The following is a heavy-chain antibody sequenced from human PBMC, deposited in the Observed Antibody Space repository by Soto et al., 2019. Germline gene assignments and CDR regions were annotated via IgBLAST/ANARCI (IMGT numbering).Heavy chain of an antibody. J-gene: IGHJ4*02. D-gene: IGHD6-19*01. V-gene: IGHV1-2*04. CDR1: GYTFTGYY. CDR3: ARRPRRSGWSYYFDY. Sequence: ASVKVSCKASGYTFTGYYMHWVRQAPGQGLEWMGWINPNSGGTNYAQKFQGWATMTRDTSISTAYMELSRLRSDDTAVYYCARRPRRSGWSYYFDYWGQGTLVTVSS. CDR2: INPNSGGT.